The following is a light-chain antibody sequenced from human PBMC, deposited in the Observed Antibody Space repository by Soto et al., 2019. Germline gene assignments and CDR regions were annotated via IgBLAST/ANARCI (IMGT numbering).Light chain of an antibody. CDR3: QQYGSLYT. CDR2: GAS. V-gene: IGKV3-20*01. CDR1: RVVTGNY. Sequence: EIVLTQSPGTLSLSPGERATLSCRASRVVTGNYLAWYQQKPGQAPRLLMSGASSRATGIPDRFSGSGSGTDFTLTISRREPEDFAVYYCQQYGSLYTFGQGTKLEIK. J-gene: IGKJ2*01.